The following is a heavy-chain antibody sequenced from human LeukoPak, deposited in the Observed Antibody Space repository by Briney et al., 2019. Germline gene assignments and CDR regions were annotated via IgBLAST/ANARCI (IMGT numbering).Heavy chain of an antibody. J-gene: IGHJ4*02. D-gene: IGHD3-10*01. CDR2: ISYDGSNK. CDR1: GFTFSSYG. V-gene: IGHV3-30*03. Sequence: GGSLRLSCAASGFTFSSYGMHWVRQAPGKGLEWVAVISYDGSNKYYADSVKGRFTISRDNFKNTLYLQMNSLRAEDTAVYYCARVLGESGGYWGQGTLVTVSS. CDR3: ARVLGESGGY.